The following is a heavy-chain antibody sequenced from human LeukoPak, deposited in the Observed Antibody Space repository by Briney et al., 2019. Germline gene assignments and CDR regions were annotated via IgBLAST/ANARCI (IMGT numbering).Heavy chain of an antibody. Sequence: PSETLSLTCTVSGGSISSYYWSWIRQPPGKGLDWIGYIYYSGSTNYNPSLKSRVTISVDTSKNQFSLKLSSVTAADTAVYYCASTYDSSGYYSVADAFDIWGQGTMVTVSS. CDR1: GGSISSYY. CDR2: IYYSGST. D-gene: IGHD3-22*01. J-gene: IGHJ3*02. CDR3: ASTYDSSGYYSVADAFDI. V-gene: IGHV4-59*08.